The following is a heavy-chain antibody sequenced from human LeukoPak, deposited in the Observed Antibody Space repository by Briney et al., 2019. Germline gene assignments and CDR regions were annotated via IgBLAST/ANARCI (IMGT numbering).Heavy chain of an antibody. CDR3: ARYGGSGWVIDN. CDR1: GGPIGSYY. V-gene: IGHV4-59*08. D-gene: IGHD6-19*01. CDR2: IYYTGAT. J-gene: IGHJ4*02. Sequence: TSETLSLTCTVSGGPIGSYYWTWIRQPPGKGLEWIGYIYYTGATTYNPSLKSRVTISIDTSKNQFSLKLTSVTAADTAVYYCARYGGSGWVIDNWGQGTLVTVSS.